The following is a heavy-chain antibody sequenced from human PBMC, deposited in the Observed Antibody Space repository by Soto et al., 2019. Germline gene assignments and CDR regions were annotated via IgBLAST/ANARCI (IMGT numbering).Heavy chain of an antibody. CDR3: ARRARGNWAFDY. D-gene: IGHD3-16*01. CDR1: GYSFTNYW. CDR2: IYPGDSDT. Sequence: PGESLKISCKGSGYSFTNYWIGWVRQMPGKGLEWMGIIYPGDSDTRYSPSFQGQVTFSADKSISTTYLQWSSLKASDTAIYFCARRARGNWAFDYWGQGTLVTVSS. J-gene: IGHJ4*02. V-gene: IGHV5-51*03.